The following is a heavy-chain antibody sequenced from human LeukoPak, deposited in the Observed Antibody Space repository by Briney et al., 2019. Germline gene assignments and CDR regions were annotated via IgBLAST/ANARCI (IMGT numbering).Heavy chain of an antibody. CDR1: GFTFSDYY. V-gene: IGHV3-11*04. CDR3: ARGSTYYDSSGQVPFDY. D-gene: IGHD3-22*01. CDR2: ISSSGSTI. Sequence: KSGGSLRLSCAASGFTFSDYYMSWIRQAPGKGLEWVSYISSSGSTIYYADSVKGRFTISRDNAKNSLYLQMNSLRAEDTAVYYCARGSTYYDSSGQVPFDYWGQGTLVTVSS. J-gene: IGHJ4*02.